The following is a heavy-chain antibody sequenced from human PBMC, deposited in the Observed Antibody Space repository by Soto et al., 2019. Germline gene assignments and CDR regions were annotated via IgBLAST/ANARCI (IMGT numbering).Heavy chain of an antibody. Sequence: GGSLRLSCAASGFTFSSYVMSWVRQAPGKGLEWVSAISGSGGSTYYADSVKGRFTISRDNSKNTLYLQMNCLTAEHTAGYICSIRTAKEFYSGAAFDVWSQGTMATV. CDR1: GFTFSSYV. D-gene: IGHD1-26*01. CDR2: ISGSGGST. CDR3: SIRTAKEFYSGAAFDV. J-gene: IGHJ3*01. V-gene: IGHV3-23*01.